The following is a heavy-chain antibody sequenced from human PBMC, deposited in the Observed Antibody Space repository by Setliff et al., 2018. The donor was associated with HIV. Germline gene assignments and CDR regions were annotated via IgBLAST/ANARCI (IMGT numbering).Heavy chain of an antibody. Sequence: PGESLKISCAASGFTVSSNYMSWVRQAPGKGLEWVSVIYSGGSTYYADSVKGRFTISRDNSKNTLYLQMNSLRAEDTAVYYCARAMVPDSSGYYRPPAFDTWGQGTMVTVSS. CDR2: IYSGGST. V-gene: IGHV3-53*01. CDR1: GFTVSSNY. D-gene: IGHD3-22*01. J-gene: IGHJ3*02. CDR3: ARAMVPDSSGYYRPPAFDT.